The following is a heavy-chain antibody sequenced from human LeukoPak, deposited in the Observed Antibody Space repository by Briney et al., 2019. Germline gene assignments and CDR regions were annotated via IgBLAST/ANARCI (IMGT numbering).Heavy chain of an antibody. V-gene: IGHV3-21*01. Sequence: PGGSLRLSCAASGFNFTNYNMNWVRQAPGKGLEWVSSIHSSSGSIYYADSLKGRFTISRDNAKNSLYLQMDSLRAEDTAVYYCARDLAWDAFDIWGQGTMVTVSS. CDR1: GFNFTNYN. CDR2: IHSSSGSI. J-gene: IGHJ3*02. CDR3: ARDLAWDAFDI.